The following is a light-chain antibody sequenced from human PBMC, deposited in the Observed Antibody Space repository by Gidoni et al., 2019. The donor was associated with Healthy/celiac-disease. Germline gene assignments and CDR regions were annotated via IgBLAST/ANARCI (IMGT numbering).Light chain of an antibody. Sequence: EIVLTQSPATLSLSPGERATLSCRASQSVSSYLAWYQQKPGQAPRLLIYDASNRATCIPAMFSGRGSGTDFTLTISSLEPEDFAVYYCPQRSNCLTFGGGTKVEIK. CDR1: QSVSSY. J-gene: IGKJ4*01. V-gene: IGKV3-11*01. CDR2: DAS. CDR3: PQRSNCLT.